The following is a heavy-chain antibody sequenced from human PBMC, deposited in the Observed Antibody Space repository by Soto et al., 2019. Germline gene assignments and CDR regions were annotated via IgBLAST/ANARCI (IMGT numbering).Heavy chain of an antibody. CDR2: IYPGDSDT. J-gene: IGHJ4*02. V-gene: IGHV5-51*01. Sequence: LGESLKISCKGSGYSFTSYWIGWVRQMPGKGLEWMGIIYPGDSDTRYSPSFQGQVTISADKSISTAYLQWSSLKASDTAMYYWARQPNSGYVLGGQFTYGGREPLVTVP. CDR1: GYSFTSYW. D-gene: IGHD5-12*01. CDR3: ARQPNSGYVLGGQFTY.